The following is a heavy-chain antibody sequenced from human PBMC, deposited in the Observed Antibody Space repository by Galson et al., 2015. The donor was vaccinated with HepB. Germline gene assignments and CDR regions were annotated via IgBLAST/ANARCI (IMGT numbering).Heavy chain of an antibody. CDR1: GFTFSSYG. D-gene: IGHD3-10*01. Sequence: SLRLSCAASGFTFSSYGMHWVRQAPGKGLEWVAVIWYDGSNKYYADSVKGRFTISRDNSKNTLYLQMNSLRAEDTAVYYCARGHLWFGDRPVYFDYWGQGTLVTVSS. CDR3: ARGHLWFGDRPVYFDY. CDR2: IWYDGSNK. V-gene: IGHV3-33*08. J-gene: IGHJ4*02.